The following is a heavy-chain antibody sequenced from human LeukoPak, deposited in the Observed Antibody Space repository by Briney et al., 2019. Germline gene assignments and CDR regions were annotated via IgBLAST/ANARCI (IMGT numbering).Heavy chain of an antibody. CDR3: TREARAGNWFDP. Sequence: ASVKVSCKASGYTFTDYYIHWVRQAPGQGLEWMGWINPDSGGANYAQKFQGRVTMTRDTSISTVYMELSRLRSDDTAVFYCTREARAGNWFDPWGQGTLVTVSS. CDR1: GYTFTDYY. V-gene: IGHV1-2*02. J-gene: IGHJ5*02. D-gene: IGHD5-12*01. CDR2: INPDSGGA.